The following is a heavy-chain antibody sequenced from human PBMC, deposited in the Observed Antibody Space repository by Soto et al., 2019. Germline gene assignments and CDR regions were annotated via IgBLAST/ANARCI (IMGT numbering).Heavy chain of an antibody. J-gene: IGHJ2*01. CDR3: AGVLHPPCGGGWRSLYWNFEL. D-gene: IGHD2-21*02. V-gene: IGHV1-69*06. Sequence: QVQLVQSGAEVKKPGSSVKVSCKASGGTFNSYALTWVRQAPGHGLEWMGGIIPIFRSTNYAQKCQDRVTITTNTSTSITYMELSILRSDDTVVYYCAGVLHPPCGGGWRSLYWNFELWGRGALDTVSS. CDR2: IIPIFRST. CDR1: GGTFNSYA.